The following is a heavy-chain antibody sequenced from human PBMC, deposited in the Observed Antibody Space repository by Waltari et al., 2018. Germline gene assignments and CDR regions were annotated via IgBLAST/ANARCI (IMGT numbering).Heavy chain of an antibody. CDR2: IIPIFGTA. V-gene: IGHV1-69*13. CDR3: ARAYDSSGYSRLFPTAFDI. Sequence: QVQLVQSGAEVKKPGSSVKVSCKASGGTFSSYAISWVRQAPGQGLEWMGGIIPIFGTANYAQKFQGRVTITADESTSTAYMELSSLRSEDTAVYYCARAYDSSGYSRLFPTAFDIWGQGTMVTVSS. CDR1: GGTFSSYA. D-gene: IGHD3-22*01. J-gene: IGHJ3*02.